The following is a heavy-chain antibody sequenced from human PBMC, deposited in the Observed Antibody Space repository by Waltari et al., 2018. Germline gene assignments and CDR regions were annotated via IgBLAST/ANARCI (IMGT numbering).Heavy chain of an antibody. D-gene: IGHD2-15*01. Sequence: QVQLVQSGAEVNKPESSEKVACKASGGTFSSYAIRWVRQAPGQGLEWMGGIIPILCTANSATELQCRVTNTADESTSIAYKGLSNLRSEDYDGYYCSREISGVGTYSYGLDVWGQGTTVTVAS. V-gene: IGHV1-69*01. J-gene: IGHJ6*02. CDR1: GGTFSSYA. CDR2: IIPILCTA. CDR3: SREISGVGTYSYGLDV.